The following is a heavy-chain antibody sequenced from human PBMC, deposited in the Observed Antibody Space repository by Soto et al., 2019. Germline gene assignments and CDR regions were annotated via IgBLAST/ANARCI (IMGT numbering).Heavy chain of an antibody. V-gene: IGHV5-10-1*01. Sequence: GESLKISCQASGYSFTAYWITWVRQMPGKGLEWMATIDPSDSYVDYSPSFRGHVAFSVDRSITTVYLQWNSLKASDSAMYFCTRRASSSFYHFDFWGQGALVTVSS. CDR3: TRRASSSFYHFDF. J-gene: IGHJ4*02. CDR1: GYSFTAYW. CDR2: IDPSDSYV. D-gene: IGHD2-2*01.